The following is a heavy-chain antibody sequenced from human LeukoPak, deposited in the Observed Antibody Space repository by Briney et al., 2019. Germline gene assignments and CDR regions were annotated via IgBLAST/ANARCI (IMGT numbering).Heavy chain of an antibody. V-gene: IGHV3-43*02. CDR1: GFTFDDYA. CDR3: AKIRYSIGWYHDAFDI. J-gene: IGHJ3*02. Sequence: GGSLRLSCAASGFTFDDYAMHWVRQAPGKGLEWVSLISGDGGSTYYADSVKGRFTISRDNSKNSLYLQMNSLRTEDTALYYCAKIRYSIGWYHDAFDIWGQGTMVTVSS. D-gene: IGHD6-19*01. CDR2: ISGDGGST.